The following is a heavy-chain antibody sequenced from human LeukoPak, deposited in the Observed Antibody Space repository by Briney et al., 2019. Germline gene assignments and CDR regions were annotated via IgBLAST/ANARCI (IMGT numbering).Heavy chain of an antibody. V-gene: IGHV1-24*01. CDR1: GYTLTELS. J-gene: IGHJ6*02. CDR3: ATVYCSSTSCYMGDYYYYGMDV. Sequence: GASVNVSCKVSGYTLTELSMHWVRQAPGKGLEWMGGFDPEDGETIYAQKFQGRVTMTEDTSTDTAYMELSSLRFEDTAVYYCATVYCSSTSCYMGDYYYYGMDVWGQGTTVTVSS. CDR2: FDPEDGET. D-gene: IGHD2-2*02.